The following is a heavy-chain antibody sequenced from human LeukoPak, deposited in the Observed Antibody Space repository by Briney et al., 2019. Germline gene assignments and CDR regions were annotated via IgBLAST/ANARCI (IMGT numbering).Heavy chain of an antibody. CDR2: ISSSSSYI. CDR3: ARAGGPGSADY. Sequence: GGSLRLSCAASGFTFSSYTMKWVRQAPGKGLEWVSSISSSSSYIYYADSVKGRFTISRDNAKNSLFLQMNSLRVEDTAVYYCARAGGPGSADYWGQGTLVTVSS. CDR1: GFTFSSYT. J-gene: IGHJ4*02. V-gene: IGHV3-21*01. D-gene: IGHD2-15*01.